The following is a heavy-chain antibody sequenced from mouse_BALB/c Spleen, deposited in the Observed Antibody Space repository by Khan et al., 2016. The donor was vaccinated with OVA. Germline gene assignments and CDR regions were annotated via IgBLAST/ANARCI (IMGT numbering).Heavy chain of an antibody. CDR2: INTNTGEP. V-gene: IGHV9-3*02. D-gene: IGHD1-1*01. Sequence: QIQLVQSGPELKKPGETVKISCKASGYTFTNYGMNWVKQAPGKGLKWMGWINTNTGEPTYAEEFKGRFAFSLETSASTAYLQINNLKNEDTATYFCANYCGNNYNWFFDVWGAGATVTGSS. J-gene: IGHJ1*01. CDR1: GYTFTNYG. CDR3: ANYCGNNYNWFFDV.